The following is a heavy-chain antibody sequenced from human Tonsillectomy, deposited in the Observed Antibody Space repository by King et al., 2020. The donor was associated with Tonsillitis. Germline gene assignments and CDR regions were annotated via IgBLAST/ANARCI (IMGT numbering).Heavy chain of an antibody. J-gene: IGHJ6*02. D-gene: IGHD3-3*01. Sequence: VQLVESGGGVVQPGGSLRLSCAASGFTFSSYGMHWVRQAPDKGLEWVAFIRYDTSNKYYADSVKGRFTISRDKSKNTLYLEMSSLRAEDTAVYYCAKDSGAYFDFPYGMDVGGQGTTVTASS. CDR1: GFTFSSYG. V-gene: IGHV3-30*02. CDR3: AKDSGAYFDFPYGMDV. CDR2: IRYDTSNK.